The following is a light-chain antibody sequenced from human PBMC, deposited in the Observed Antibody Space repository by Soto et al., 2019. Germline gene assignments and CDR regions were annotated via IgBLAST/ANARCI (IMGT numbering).Light chain of an antibody. CDR2: GSS. V-gene: IGKV3-20*01. J-gene: IGKJ2*01. CDR1: QSVGSNY. CDR3: QQYGSSPPRYT. Sequence: PGERATLSCRASQSVGSNYLAWYQQKPGQAPRLLIYGSSSRATGIPDRFSGSGSGTDFTLTISRLEPEDFAVYYCQQYGSSPPRYTFGQGTKLEIK.